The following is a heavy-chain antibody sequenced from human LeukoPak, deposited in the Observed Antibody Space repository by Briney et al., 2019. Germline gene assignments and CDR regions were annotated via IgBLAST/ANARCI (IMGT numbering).Heavy chain of an antibody. CDR3: TRATYSSGWYGY. V-gene: IGHV4-34*01. CDR1: GGSFSGYY. J-gene: IGHJ4*02. Sequence: KPSETLSLTCAVYGGSFSGYYWSWIRQPPGKGLEWIGEINHSGSTNYNPSLKSRVTISVDTSKNQFSLKLSSVTAADTAVYYCTRATYSSGWYGYWGQGTLVTVSS. CDR2: INHSGST. D-gene: IGHD6-19*01.